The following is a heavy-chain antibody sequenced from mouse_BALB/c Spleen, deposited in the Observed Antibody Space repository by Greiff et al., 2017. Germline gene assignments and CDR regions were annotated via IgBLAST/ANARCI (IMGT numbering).Heavy chain of an antibody. J-gene: IGHJ4*01. V-gene: IGHV1S81*02. Sequence: QVQLKESGAELVKPGASVKLSCKASGYTFTSYYMYWVKQRPGQGLEWIGEINPSNGGTNFNEKFKSKATLTVDKSSSTAYMQLSSLTSEDSAVYYCTRSGNYAMDDWGQGTSVTVSS. CDR1: GYTFTSYY. D-gene: IGHD1-1*02. CDR3: TRSGNYAMDD. CDR2: INPSNGGT.